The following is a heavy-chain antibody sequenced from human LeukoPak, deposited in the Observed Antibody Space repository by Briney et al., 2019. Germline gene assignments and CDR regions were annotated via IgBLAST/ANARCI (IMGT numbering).Heavy chain of an antibody. J-gene: IGHJ4*02. D-gene: IGHD2-8*01. Sequence: GASVKVSCKASGYPFASYGMSWVRQAPGQGLEWMGWISAYKGNTNYAQKFQGRVTMTTDTSTSTGYMELRSLRSDDTAVYYCARDSCSNGVCHTVLYSYWGQGTLVTVSS. V-gene: IGHV1-18*01. CDR1: GYPFASYG. CDR2: ISAYKGNT. CDR3: ARDSCSNGVCHTVLYSY.